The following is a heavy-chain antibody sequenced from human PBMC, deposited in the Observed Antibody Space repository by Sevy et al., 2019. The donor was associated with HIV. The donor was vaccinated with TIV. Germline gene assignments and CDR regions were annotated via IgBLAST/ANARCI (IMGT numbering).Heavy chain of an antibody. D-gene: IGHD5-18*01. CDR3: VRQGGYSYGTPFDY. CDR1: GASITTYY. Sequence: SETLSLTCTVSGASITTYYWSWIRQPPGRRLEWIGYIYYSGSTNYNPSLKSRVTMSLDTSKNQFSLRLTSVTAADTAVYYCVRQGGYSYGTPFDYRGPGTPLTVSS. V-gene: IGHV4-59*08. CDR2: IYYSGST. J-gene: IGHJ4*02.